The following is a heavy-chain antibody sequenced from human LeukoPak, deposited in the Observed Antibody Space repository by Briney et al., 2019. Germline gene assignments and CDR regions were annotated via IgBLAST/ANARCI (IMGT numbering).Heavy chain of an antibody. D-gene: IGHD3-10*01. CDR1: GYTITTYY. V-gene: IGHV1-46*01. CDR2: ISPNGGST. J-gene: IGHJ4*02. Sequence: ASVKVSCKASGYTITTYYIHWLRQAPGQGPEWMGIISPNGGSTSYAQKFQGRVTMARDTSTSTVYMELSWLKSDDAAVYYCAREITVTDHDIGYWGQGTLVTVSS. CDR3: AREITVTDHDIGY.